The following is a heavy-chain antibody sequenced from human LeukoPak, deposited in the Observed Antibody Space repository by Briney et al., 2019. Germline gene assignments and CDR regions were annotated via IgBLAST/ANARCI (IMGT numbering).Heavy chain of an antibody. CDR1: GGSISNYY. J-gene: IGHJ3*02. D-gene: IGHD2-2*01. Sequence: SETLSLTCTVSGGSISNYYWSWIRQPPGKGLERIGYIYYSGSTNYNPSLKSRVSISVDTSKKQFSLKLTSVTAADTAMYYCARGGYCSSSSCYGDDAFDIWGQGTMVTVSS. V-gene: IGHV4-59*01. CDR3: ARGGYCSSSSCYGDDAFDI. CDR2: IYYSGST.